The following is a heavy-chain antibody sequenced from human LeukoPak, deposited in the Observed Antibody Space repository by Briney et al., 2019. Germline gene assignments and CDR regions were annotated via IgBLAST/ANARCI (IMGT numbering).Heavy chain of an antibody. CDR2: IYYSGST. CDR3: ARVASVGATRALDY. J-gene: IGHJ4*02. V-gene: IGHV4-59*01. D-gene: IGHD1-26*01. CDR1: GGSNTSDY. Sequence: SETLSLTCTVSGGSNTSDYWSWIRQPPGKGLESIGYIYYSGSTNYNPSLKSRVTISVDTSKNQFSLKLSSVTAADTAVYYCARVASVGATRALDYWGQGTLVTVSS.